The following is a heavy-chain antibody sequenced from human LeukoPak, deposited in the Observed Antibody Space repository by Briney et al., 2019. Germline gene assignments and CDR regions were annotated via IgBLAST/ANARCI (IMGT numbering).Heavy chain of an antibody. J-gene: IGHJ4*02. CDR1: GFTFDDYA. D-gene: IGHD2-15*01. CDR3: ARGSGYCSGGSCYPY. Sequence: PGGSLRLSCAASGFTFDDYAMHWVRQAPGKGLEWVSGISWNSGSIGYADSVKGRFTISRDNAKNSLYLQMNSLRAEDTAVYYCARGSGYCSGGSCYPYWGQGTLVTVSS. CDR2: ISWNSGSI. V-gene: IGHV3-9*01.